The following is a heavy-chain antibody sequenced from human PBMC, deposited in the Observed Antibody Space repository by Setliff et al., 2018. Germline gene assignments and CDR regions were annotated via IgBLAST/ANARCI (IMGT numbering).Heavy chain of an antibody. D-gene: IGHD6-19*01. CDR3: AREQWLDPPGYYYMDV. V-gene: IGHV4-4*07. CDR1: GGSISSYY. Sequence: SETLSLTCTVSGGSISSYYWSWIRQPAGKGLEWIGHIYIGGSANYNPSLKSRVTMSIDTSKSQFALKLNSVTAADMAVYYCAREQWLDPPGYYYMDVWAKGTTVTVSS. CDR2: IYIGGSA. J-gene: IGHJ6*03.